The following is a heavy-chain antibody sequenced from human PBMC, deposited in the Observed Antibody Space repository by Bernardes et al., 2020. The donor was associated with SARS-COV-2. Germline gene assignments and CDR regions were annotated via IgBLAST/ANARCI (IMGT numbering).Heavy chain of an antibody. J-gene: IGHJ5*02. CDR2: IYYSGRT. Sequence: EPLSLTCIVSGVSITNSNYYWGWIRQPPGKGLEWIGNIYYSGRTFYSPSLRSRVTLSVDTSQNQFSLKLNSVTAADTAVYYCVRLGEYDFWSGKGGWFDPWGQGTLVTVSS. D-gene: IGHD3-3*01. V-gene: IGHV4-39*01. CDR1: GVSITNSNYY. CDR3: VRLGEYDFWSGKGGWFDP.